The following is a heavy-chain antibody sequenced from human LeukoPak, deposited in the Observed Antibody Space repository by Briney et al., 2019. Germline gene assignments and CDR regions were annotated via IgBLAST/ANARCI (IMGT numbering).Heavy chain of an antibody. D-gene: IGHD3-10*01. Sequence: GGSLRLSCAASGFTFSSYSMNWVRQAPEKGLEWVSSISSSSSYIYYADSVKGRFTISRDNAKNSLYLQMNSLRAEDTAVYYCARDHKGGSGSYAFDIWGQGTMVTVSS. CDR3: ARDHKGGSGSYAFDI. J-gene: IGHJ3*02. CDR1: GFTFSSYS. CDR2: ISSSSSYI. V-gene: IGHV3-21*01.